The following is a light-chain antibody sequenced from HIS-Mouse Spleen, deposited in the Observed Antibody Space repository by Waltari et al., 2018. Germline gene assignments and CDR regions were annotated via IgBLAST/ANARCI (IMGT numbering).Light chain of an antibody. CDR3: QSADSSGTYWV. Sequence: LPQPPSVSVSPRQTARITCSGDALPKQYAYWYQQKPGQAPVLVIYKDSERPSGIPERFSGSSSGTTVTLTISGVQAEDEADYYCQSADSSGTYWVF. V-gene: IGLV3-25*03. CDR2: KDS. J-gene: IGLJ3*02. CDR1: ALPKQY.